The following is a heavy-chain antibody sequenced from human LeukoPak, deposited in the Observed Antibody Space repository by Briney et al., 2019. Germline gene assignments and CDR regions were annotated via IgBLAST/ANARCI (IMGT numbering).Heavy chain of an antibody. V-gene: IGHV1-2*02. CDR3: ARGGIVGVYNWFDP. CDR1: GYTFTGYY. Sequence: ASVKVSCKASGYTFTGYYMHWVRQAPGQGLEWTGWINPNSGGTNYAQKFQGRVTMTRDTSISTAYMELSRLRSDDTAVYYCARGGIVGVYNWFDPWGQGTLVTVSS. CDR2: INPNSGGT. J-gene: IGHJ5*02. D-gene: IGHD1-26*01.